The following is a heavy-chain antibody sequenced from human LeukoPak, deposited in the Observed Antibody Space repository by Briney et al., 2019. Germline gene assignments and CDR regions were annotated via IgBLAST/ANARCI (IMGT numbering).Heavy chain of an antibody. CDR1: GGSISSYY. CDR2: IYHSGST. V-gene: IGHV4-59*08. D-gene: IGHD3-22*01. J-gene: IGHJ4*02. CDR3: ARGGYYYDSSGYYYDYFDY. Sequence: SETLSLTCTVSGGSISSYYWSWIRQPPGKGLEWIGYIYHSGSTNYNPSLKSRVTISVDTSKNQFSLKLSSVTAADTAVYYCARGGYYYDSSGYYYDYFDYWGQGTLVAVSS.